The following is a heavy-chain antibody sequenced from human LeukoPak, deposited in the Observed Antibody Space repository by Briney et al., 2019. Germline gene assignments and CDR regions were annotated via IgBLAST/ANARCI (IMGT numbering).Heavy chain of an antibody. CDR1: GYTFTSYD. CDR3: ARDLKGYCSSTSCYTVFDY. D-gene: IGHD2-2*02. CDR2: MNPNSGNT. Sequence: ASVKVSCKASGYTFTSYDINWVRQATGQGLEWMGWMNPNSGNTGYAQKFQGRVTMTRNTSISTAYMELRSLRSDDTAVYYCARDLKGYCSSTSCYTVFDYWGQGTLVTVSS. V-gene: IGHV1-8*01. J-gene: IGHJ4*02.